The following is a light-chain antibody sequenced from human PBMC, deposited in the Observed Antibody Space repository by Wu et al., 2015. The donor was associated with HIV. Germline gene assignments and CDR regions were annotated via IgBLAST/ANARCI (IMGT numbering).Light chain of an antibody. CDR3: QHYNNWPYT. V-gene: IGKV3-15*01. CDR2: GAS. CDR1: QSVTTN. J-gene: IGKJ2*01. Sequence: EIVLTQSPGTLSLSPGERATLSCRASQSVTTNLAWYQQKPGQAPRLLIYGASTRATGIPARFSGSGSGTDFTLTISSMQSEDFATYYCQHYNNWPYTFGLGTNLEI.